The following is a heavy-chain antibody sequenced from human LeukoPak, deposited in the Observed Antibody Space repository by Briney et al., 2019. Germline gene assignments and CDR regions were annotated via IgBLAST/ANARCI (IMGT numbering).Heavy chain of an antibody. D-gene: IGHD3-16*02. CDR3: AREAPGVVFRLGELSPPRHPNWFDP. V-gene: IGHV1-69*01. Sequence: SVKVSCKASGGTFSSYAISWVRQAPGQGLEWMGGIIPILGTANYAQKFQGRVTITADESTSTAYMELSSLRSEDTAVYYCAREAPGVVFRLGELSPPRHPNWFDPWGQGTLVTVSS. J-gene: IGHJ5*02. CDR2: IIPILGTA. CDR1: GGTFSSYA.